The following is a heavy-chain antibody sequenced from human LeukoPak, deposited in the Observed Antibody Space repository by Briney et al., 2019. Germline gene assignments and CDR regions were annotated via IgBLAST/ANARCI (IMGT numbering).Heavy chain of an antibody. J-gene: IGHJ3*02. Sequence: GGSLRLSCAASGFTFSNAWMSWVRQAPGKGLEWVSAISGSGGSTYYADSVKGRFTISRDNSKNTLYLQMNSLRAEDTAVYYCAKVLRGVLSAAFDIWGQGTMVTVSS. D-gene: IGHD3-10*01. CDR2: ISGSGGST. CDR3: AKVLRGVLSAAFDI. CDR1: GFTFSNAW. V-gene: IGHV3-23*01.